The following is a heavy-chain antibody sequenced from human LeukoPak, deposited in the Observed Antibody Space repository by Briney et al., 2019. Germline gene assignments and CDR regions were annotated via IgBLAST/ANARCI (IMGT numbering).Heavy chain of an antibody. Sequence: GGSLRLSCVTSGFIFNKYAMSWARQTPGKGLEWVARIHGHGGATYYPDSVRGRFTISRDTSKNTVFLQLNNLRAEDTAIYYCARDDAVTGGYLDFWGQGTLVSVSS. CDR3: ARDDAVTGGYLDF. J-gene: IGHJ4*02. CDR2: IHGHGGAT. D-gene: IGHD3-10*01. CDR1: GFIFNKYA. V-gene: IGHV3-23*01.